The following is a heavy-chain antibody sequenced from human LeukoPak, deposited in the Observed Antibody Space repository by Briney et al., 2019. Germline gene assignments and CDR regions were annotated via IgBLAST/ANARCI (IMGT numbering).Heavy chain of an antibody. D-gene: IGHD5-24*01. CDR1: GYSISSGYY. Sequence: SETLSLTCTVSGYSISSGYYWGWIRQPPGKGLEWVGSIYHSGSTYYNSSLKSRVTISVDTSKNQFSLKLSSVTAADTAVYYCAKDYRNVEMATITWVPLDYWGQGTLVTVSS. CDR3: AKDYRNVEMATITWVPLDY. J-gene: IGHJ4*02. V-gene: IGHV4-38-2*02. CDR2: IYHSGST.